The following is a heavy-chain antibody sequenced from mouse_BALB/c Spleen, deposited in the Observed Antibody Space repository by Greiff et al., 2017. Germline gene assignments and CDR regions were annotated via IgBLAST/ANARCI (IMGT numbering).Heavy chain of an antibody. CDR2: ISCYNGAT. J-gene: IGHJ4*01. CDR3: AGGYRYVYAMDY. Sequence: LVKTGASVKISCKASGYSFTGYYMHWVKQSHGKSLEWIGYISCYNGATSYNQKFKGKATFTVDTSSSTAYMQCNSLTSEDSAVYYCAGGYRYVYAMDYWGQGTSVTVSS. CDR1: GYSFTGYY. D-gene: IGHD2-14*01. V-gene: IGHV1S34*01.